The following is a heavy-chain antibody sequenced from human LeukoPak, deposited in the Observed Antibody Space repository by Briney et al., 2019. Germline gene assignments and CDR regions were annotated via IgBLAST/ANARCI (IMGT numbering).Heavy chain of an antibody. Sequence: GGSLRLSCAASGFTFSSYWMHWVRQAPGKGLVWVSRINSDGSSTNYADSVKGRFTISRDNTKNTLYLQMNSLRAEDTAVYYCARGDDSSGYHSGYFDYWGQGTLVTVSS. CDR1: GFTFSSYW. CDR3: ARGDDSSGYHSGYFDY. V-gene: IGHV3-74*01. CDR2: INSDGSST. J-gene: IGHJ4*02. D-gene: IGHD3-22*01.